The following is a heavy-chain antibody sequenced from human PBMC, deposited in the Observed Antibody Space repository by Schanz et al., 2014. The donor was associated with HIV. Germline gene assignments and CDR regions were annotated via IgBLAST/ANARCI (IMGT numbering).Heavy chain of an antibody. D-gene: IGHD3-16*01. CDR1: GFTFTDNY. CDR2: ISVNGATR. J-gene: IGHJ6*02. Sequence: VQLLESGGGLVQPGGSLRLSCAASGFTFTDNYMSWIRQAPGKGLEWLSYISVNGATREYADSVKGRFTISRDNARTSLYLQMNSLRAEDTAVYYCARDGGEVWGQGTTVTVSS. V-gene: IGHV3-11*04. CDR3: ARDGGEV.